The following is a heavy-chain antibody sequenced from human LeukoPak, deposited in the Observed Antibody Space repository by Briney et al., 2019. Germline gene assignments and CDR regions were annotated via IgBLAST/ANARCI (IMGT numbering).Heavy chain of an antibody. J-gene: IGHJ5*02. V-gene: IGHV1-2*02. CDR2: INPNSGGT. CDR1: GYTFTGYF. D-gene: IGHD3-10*01. CDR3: ARETVLWFGEGYNWFDP. Sequence: ASVKVSCKASGYTFTGYFMHWVRQAPGQGLEWMGWINPNSGGTNYAQKFQGKVTMTRDTSISTAYMELSRLRSDDTAVYYCARETVLWFGEGYNWFDPWGQGTLVTVSS.